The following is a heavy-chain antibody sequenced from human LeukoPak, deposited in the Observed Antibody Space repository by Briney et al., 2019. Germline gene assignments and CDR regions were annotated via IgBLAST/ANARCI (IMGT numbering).Heavy chain of an antibody. D-gene: IGHD6-6*01. V-gene: IGHV1-24*01. CDR1: GYTLTELS. CDR3: ARTAARRFDY. Sequence: ASVKVSCKVSGYTLTELSMHWVRQAPGKGLEWMGGFDPEDGETIYAQKFQGRVTMSRDTSTSTVYMELSSLRSDDTAVYYCARTAARRFDYWGQGTLVTVSP. J-gene: IGHJ4*02. CDR2: FDPEDGET.